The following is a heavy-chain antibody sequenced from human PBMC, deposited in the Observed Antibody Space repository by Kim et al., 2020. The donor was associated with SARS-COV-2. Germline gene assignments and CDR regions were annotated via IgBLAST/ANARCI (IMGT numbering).Heavy chain of an antibody. J-gene: IGHJ5*02. D-gene: IGHD6-13*01. Sequence: GESLKISCRGSGYTFPTYWINWVRQMPGKGLEWMGRIDPADSYTDYSPSFQGHVTMSVDKSFTTAYLQWSSLRALGTAMYYCATEGRAPPGTRNWFDPWGQGTLVTVSS. CDR1: GYTFPTYW. CDR3: ATEGRAPPGTRNWFDP. V-gene: IGHV5-10-1*01. CDR2: IDPADSYT.